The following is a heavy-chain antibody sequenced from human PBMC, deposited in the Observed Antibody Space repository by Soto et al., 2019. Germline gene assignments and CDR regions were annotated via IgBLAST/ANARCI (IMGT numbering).Heavy chain of an antibody. V-gene: IGHV4-61*01. CDR1: GGSISLERFY. Sequence: QVQLQESGPGLVKPSETLSLTCTVSGGSISLERFYWTRIRQPPGKGLEWIGYFSHTGATNYNPSLQRRVDISVDTSRNQFSRKLRSLPAADTAVYFCARKFSSADINSYDFWGQGTLVSVSA. J-gene: IGHJ4*02. CDR2: FSHTGAT. CDR3: ARKFSSADINSYDF.